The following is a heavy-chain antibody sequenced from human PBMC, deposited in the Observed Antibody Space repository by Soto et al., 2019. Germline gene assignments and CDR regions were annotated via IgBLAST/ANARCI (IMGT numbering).Heavy chain of an antibody. CDR3: ARLFWSGYYTQYYFDY. J-gene: IGHJ4*02. V-gene: IGHV4-31*03. CDR2: IYYSGST. CDR1: GGSISSGGYY. D-gene: IGHD3-3*01. Sequence: LSLTCTVSGGSISSGGYYWSWIRQHPGKGLEWIGYIYYSGSTNYNPSLKSRVTISVDKSKNQFSLKLSSVTAADTAVYYCARLFWSGYYTQYYFDYWGQGTLVTVSS.